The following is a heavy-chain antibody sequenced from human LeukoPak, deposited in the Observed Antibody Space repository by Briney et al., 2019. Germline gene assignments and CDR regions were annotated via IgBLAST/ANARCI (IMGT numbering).Heavy chain of an antibody. CDR3: AREGARWEPSFSAFDI. CDR2: IYYSGST. CDR1: GGSISGYY. J-gene: IGHJ3*02. D-gene: IGHD1-26*01. Sequence: SDTLSLTCTVSGGSISGYYWSWIRQPPGKGLEWIGYIYYSGSTSYNPSLKSRVTISVDTSKNHFSLKLSSVTAADTAVYYCAREGARWEPSFSAFDIWGQGTMVTVSS. V-gene: IGHV4-59*01.